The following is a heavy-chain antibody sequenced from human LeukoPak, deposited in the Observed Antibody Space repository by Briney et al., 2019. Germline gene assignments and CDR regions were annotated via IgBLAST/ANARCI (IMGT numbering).Heavy chain of an antibody. CDR1: GDSISTYY. CDR3: ARERAMAGLLDY. Sequence: SETLSLTCIVSGDSISTYYWSWVRQPPGKGLEWIGNIYYSGITDYNPSLKSRVTISTDTSKNQFSLKLSSVTAADTAVYYCARERAMAGLLDYWGQGILVIVSS. CDR2: IYYSGIT. D-gene: IGHD6-19*01. V-gene: IGHV4-59*01. J-gene: IGHJ4*02.